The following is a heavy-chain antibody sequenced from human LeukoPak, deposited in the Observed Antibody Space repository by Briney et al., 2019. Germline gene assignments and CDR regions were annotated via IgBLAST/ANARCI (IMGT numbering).Heavy chain of an antibody. CDR2: IYHSGST. D-gene: IGHD2/OR15-2a*01. CDR1: GGSISSGGYS. J-gene: IGHJ5*02. V-gene: IGHV4-30-2*01. CDR3: ARLTKFLTTYYPTP. Sequence: SETLSLTCAVSGGSISSGGYSWSWIRQPPGKGLEWIGYIYHSGSTYYNPSLKSRVTISLDTSKSQFSLKLISVTASDTAVYYCARLTKFLTTYYPTPWGQGTLVTVSS.